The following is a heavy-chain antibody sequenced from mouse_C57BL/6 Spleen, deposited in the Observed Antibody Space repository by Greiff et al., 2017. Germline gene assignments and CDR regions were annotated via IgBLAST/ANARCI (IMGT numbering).Heavy chain of an antibody. V-gene: IGHV5-4*01. CDR2: ISDGGSYT. CDR1: GFTFSSYA. J-gene: IGHJ2*01. Sequence: EVQGVESGGGLVKPGGSLKLSCAASGFTFSSYAMSWVRQTPEKRLEWVATISDGGSYTYYPDNVKGRFTISRDNAKNNLYLQMSHLKSEDTAMYYCARDRTGTHYFDYWGQGTTLTVSS. D-gene: IGHD4-1*01. CDR3: ARDRTGTHYFDY.